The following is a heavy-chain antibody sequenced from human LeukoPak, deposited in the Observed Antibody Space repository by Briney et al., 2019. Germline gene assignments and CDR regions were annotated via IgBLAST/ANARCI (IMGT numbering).Heavy chain of an antibody. V-gene: IGHV3-33*01. D-gene: IGHD4-17*01. CDR2: IWYEGSNK. CDR3: ARELYGDYSNWFDP. J-gene: IGHJ5*02. CDR1: GFTYSSYG. Sequence: GRSLRLSCAASGFTYSSYGMHWVRQAPGKGLEWVAVIWYEGSNKYYADSVKGRFTISRDNSKNTLYLQMNSLRAEDTAVYYCARELYGDYSNWFDPWGQGTLVTASS.